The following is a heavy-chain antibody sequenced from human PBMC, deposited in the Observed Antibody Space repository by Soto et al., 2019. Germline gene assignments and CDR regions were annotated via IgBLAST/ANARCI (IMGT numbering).Heavy chain of an antibody. CDR1: GFTFSSYG. J-gene: IGHJ4*02. Sequence: SLRLSCAASGFTFSSYGMHWVRQAPGKGLEWVAVISYDGSNKYYADSVKGRFTISRDNSKNTLYLQMNSLRAEDTAVYYCATLTSGYFDYWGQGTLVTVSS. V-gene: IGHV3-30*03. CDR3: ATLTSGYFDY. CDR2: ISYDGSNK.